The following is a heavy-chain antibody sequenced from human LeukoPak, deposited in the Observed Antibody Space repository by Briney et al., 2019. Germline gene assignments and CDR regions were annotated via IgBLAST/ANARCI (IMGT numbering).Heavy chain of an antibody. D-gene: IGHD1-26*01. Sequence: SVKVSCKASGGTFSSYAISWVRQAPGQGLEWMGGIIPIFGTANYAQKFQGRVTITTDESTSTAYMELSSLRSEDTAVYYCARGGPVLGATTGWFDPWGQGTLVTVSS. J-gene: IGHJ5*02. CDR3: ARGGPVLGATTGWFDP. CDR1: GGTFSSYA. CDR2: IIPIFGTA. V-gene: IGHV1-69*05.